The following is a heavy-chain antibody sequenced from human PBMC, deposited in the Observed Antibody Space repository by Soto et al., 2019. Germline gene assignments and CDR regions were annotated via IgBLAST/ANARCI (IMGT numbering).Heavy chain of an antibody. V-gene: IGHV4-38-2*01. D-gene: IGHD2-15*01. CDR3: ARLWGCSGGHCLYYFDY. Sequence: XETLSLTCAVSDYSISTGYYWCCIRQPPGKGLEWIGSIYRSGSTFYNPSLKSRVTISVDTSKNQFSLKLTSVTAADTAVYFCARLWGCSGGHCLYYFDYWGQGTLVTVSS. J-gene: IGHJ4*02. CDR2: IYRSGST. CDR1: DYSISTGYY.